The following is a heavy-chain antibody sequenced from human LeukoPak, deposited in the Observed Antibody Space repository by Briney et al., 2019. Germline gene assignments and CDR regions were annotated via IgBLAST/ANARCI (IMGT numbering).Heavy chain of an antibody. V-gene: IGHV3-21*01. CDR1: GFTFSSYS. D-gene: IGHD6-13*01. Sequence: PGGSLRLSCAASGFTFSSYSMNWVRQAPGKGLEWVSSISSSSSYIYYADSVKGRFTISRHNAKNSLYLQMNSLRAEDTAVYYCARDLLNSSSWYKVRAFDIWGQGTMVTVSS. CDR2: ISSSSSYI. J-gene: IGHJ3*02. CDR3: ARDLLNSSSWYKVRAFDI.